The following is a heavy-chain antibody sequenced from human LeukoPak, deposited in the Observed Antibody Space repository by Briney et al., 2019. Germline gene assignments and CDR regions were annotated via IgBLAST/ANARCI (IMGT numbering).Heavy chain of an antibody. CDR2: IYSGGRT. Sequence: GGSLRLSCAASGFSVSSSYMSWVRQAPGQGLEWVSVIYSGGRTYYGDSVKGRFTISRDNSKNTLYLQMNSLRAEDTAVYYCARGEPPARLPEPARSHYYYYYYMDVWGKGITVTVSS. V-gene: IGHV3-53*01. CDR1: GFSVSSSY. D-gene: IGHD6-6*01. CDR3: ARGEPPARLPEPARSHYYYYYYMDV. J-gene: IGHJ6*03.